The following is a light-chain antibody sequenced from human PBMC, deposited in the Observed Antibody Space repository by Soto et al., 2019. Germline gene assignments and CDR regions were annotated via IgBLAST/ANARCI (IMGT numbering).Light chain of an antibody. CDR1: QSVSTY. J-gene: IGKJ4*01. Sequence: EVVMTQSPATLSVSPGXRATLSCRASQSVSTYLAWYQQKPGQAPRLLIYDTSIRATGVPARFSGSGSETEFTLTISSLQSEDFAVYYCQQYNNWPLTFGGGTKVDIK. V-gene: IGKV3-15*01. CDR3: QQYNNWPLT. CDR2: DTS.